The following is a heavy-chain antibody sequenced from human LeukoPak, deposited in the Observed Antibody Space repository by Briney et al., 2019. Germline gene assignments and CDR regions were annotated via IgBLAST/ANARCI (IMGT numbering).Heavy chain of an antibody. J-gene: IGHJ4*02. CDR1: GFTFNIYG. CDR3: AKAVVPAAKGKSPFDY. D-gene: IGHD2-2*01. Sequence: ETGGSLRLSCAASGFTFNIYGMNWVRQPPGKGLEWVSEISGSGANTYYADSVKGRFSISRDNSKNTLYLQMNSLRAEDTAVYYCAKAVVPAAKGKSPFDYWGQGTLVTVSS. CDR2: ISGSGANT. V-gene: IGHV3-23*01.